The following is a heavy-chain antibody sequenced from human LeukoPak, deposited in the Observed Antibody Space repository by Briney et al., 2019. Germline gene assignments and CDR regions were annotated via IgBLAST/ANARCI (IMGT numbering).Heavy chain of an antibody. CDR2: INPNSGGT. CDR3: ARDKYSYGPNYFDY. V-gene: IGHV1-2*06. CDR1: GYTFTGYY. D-gene: IGHD5-18*01. J-gene: IGHJ4*02. Sequence: ASVKVSCKASGYTFTGYYMHWVRQAPGQGLEWMGRINPNSGGTNYAQKFRGRVTMTRDTSISTAYMELSRLRSDDTAVYYCARDKYSYGPNYFDYWGQGTLVTVSS.